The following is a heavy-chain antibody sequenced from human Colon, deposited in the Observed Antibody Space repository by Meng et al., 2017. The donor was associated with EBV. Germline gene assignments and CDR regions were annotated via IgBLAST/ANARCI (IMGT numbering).Heavy chain of an antibody. CDR1: GGSFSDSY. CDR2: INHVGST. CDR3: ASSDCSGGTCYLDC. J-gene: IGHJ4*02. V-gene: IGHV4-34*01. Sequence: HGQPTQWGARLLKPSETLSLTCTVYGGSFSDSYWTWIRQPPGKGLEWIGEINHVGSTTYNPSLKSRVTISVDTSKNQFSLKLSSVTAADAAVYYCASSDCSGGTCYLDCWGQGTLVTVSS. D-gene: IGHD2-15*01.